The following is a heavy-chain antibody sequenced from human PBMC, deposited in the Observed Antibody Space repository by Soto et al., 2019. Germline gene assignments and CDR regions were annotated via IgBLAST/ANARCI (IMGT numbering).Heavy chain of an antibody. D-gene: IGHD5-18*01. Sequence: ASVKVSCKASGYTFTSCYMHWVRQAPGQGLEWMGIINPSGGSTSYAQKFQGRVTMTRDTSTSTVYMELSSLRSEDTAVYYCARDWAVDTAMVTTQNYYYYGMDVWGQGTTVTVSS. CDR2: INPSGGST. V-gene: IGHV1-46*01. CDR1: GYTFTSCY. CDR3: ARDWAVDTAMVTTQNYYYYGMDV. J-gene: IGHJ6*02.